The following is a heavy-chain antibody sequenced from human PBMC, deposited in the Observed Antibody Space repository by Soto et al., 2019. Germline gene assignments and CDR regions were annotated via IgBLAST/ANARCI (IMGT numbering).Heavy chain of an antibody. Sequence: ASVKVSWKAAGYTFSTYTMNWGRQAPGQSLEWMGWINAGSGNTKYSQNFQGRVSITRDTSASTVYMELTGLKSEDTAVYYCARDTETLGPRANDALDIWGQGTMVTVSS. CDR2: INAGSGNT. D-gene: IGHD3-3*02. V-gene: IGHV1-3*01. J-gene: IGHJ3*02. CDR3: ARDTETLGPRANDALDI. CDR1: GYTFSTYT.